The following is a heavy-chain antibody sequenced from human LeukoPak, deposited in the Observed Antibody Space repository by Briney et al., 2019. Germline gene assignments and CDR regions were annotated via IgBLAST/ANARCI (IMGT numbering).Heavy chain of an antibody. CDR2: ISSSSSYI. CDR1: GFTFSSYS. V-gene: IGHV3-21*01. CDR3: ASNRGLAAAGTWYFDY. D-gene: IGHD6-13*01. Sequence: KSGGSLRLSCAASGFTFSSYSMNWVRQAPGKGLEWASSISSSSSYIYYADSVKGRFTISRDNAKNSLYLQMNSLRAEDTAVYYCASNRGLAAAGTWYFDYWGQGTLVTVSS. J-gene: IGHJ4*02.